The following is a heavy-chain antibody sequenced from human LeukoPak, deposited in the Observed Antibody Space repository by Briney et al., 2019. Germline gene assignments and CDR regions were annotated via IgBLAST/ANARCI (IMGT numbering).Heavy chain of an antibody. CDR1: GYTFTGYY. J-gene: IGHJ3*02. V-gene: IGHV7-4-1*02. CDR2: INTNTGNP. D-gene: IGHD6-19*01. CDR3: AREEEWLGHDAFDI. Sequence: GASVKVSCKASGYTFTGYYMHWVRQAPGQGLEWMGWINTNTGNPTYAQGFTGRFVFSLDTSVSTAYLQISSLKAEDTAVYYCAREEEWLGHDAFDIWGQGTMVTVSS.